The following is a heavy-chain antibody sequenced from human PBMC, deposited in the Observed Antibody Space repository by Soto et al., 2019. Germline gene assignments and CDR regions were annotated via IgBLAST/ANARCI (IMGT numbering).Heavy chain of an antibody. CDR1: GFTFTNYA. D-gene: IGHD3-22*01. CDR3: ARGVMGISYESSGFEY. V-gene: IGHV3-33*05. J-gene: IGHJ4*02. Sequence: QVQLVESGGGVVQPGRSLRLSCAASGFTFTNYAMHWVRQAPGKGLEWVAPILSDGNTKYYADSVKGRLTISRDNSENTVFLQMNSLRAEDTAVYYCARGVMGISYESSGFEYWGQGALVTVSS. CDR2: ILSDGNTK.